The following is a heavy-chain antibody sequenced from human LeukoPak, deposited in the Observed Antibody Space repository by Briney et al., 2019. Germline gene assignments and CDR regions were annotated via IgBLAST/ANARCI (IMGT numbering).Heavy chain of an antibody. V-gene: IGHV4-59*01. Sequence: PSETLSLTCTVSGGSISSYYWSWIRQPPGKGLEWIGYIYYSGSTNYNPSLKSRVTISVDTSKNQFSLKLSSVTAADTAVYYCAREPDGYVWGSYRFFDYWGQGTLVTVSS. CDR2: IYYSGST. J-gene: IGHJ4*02. CDR1: GGSISSYY. CDR3: AREPDGYVWGSYRFFDY. D-gene: IGHD3-16*02.